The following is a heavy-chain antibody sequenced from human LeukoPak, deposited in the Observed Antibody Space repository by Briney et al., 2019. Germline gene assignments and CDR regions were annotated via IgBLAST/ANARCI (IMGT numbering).Heavy chain of an antibody. J-gene: IGHJ4*02. V-gene: IGHV1-46*01. CDR2: INPSAGST. CDR1: GYTFTSYY. Sequence: ASVKVSCKASGYTFTSYYMHWVRQAPGQGFEWMGIINPSAGSTSYAQKFQDRVSMTRDMSTSTVYMELSSLRSEDTAVYFCARAPPFCSGGSCYSEGHFDYWGQGTLVTVSS. D-gene: IGHD2-15*01. CDR3: ARAPPFCSGGSCYSEGHFDY.